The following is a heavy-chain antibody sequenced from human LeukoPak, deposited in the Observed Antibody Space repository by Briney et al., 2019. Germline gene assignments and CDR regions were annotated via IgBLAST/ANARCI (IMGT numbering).Heavy chain of an antibody. D-gene: IGHD1-26*01. CDR2: ISYDGSNK. CDR3: ARSGAFDY. J-gene: IGHJ4*02. CDR1: GFTFSSYA. Sequence: GGSLRLSCAASGFTFSSYAMHWVRQAPGKGLEWVAVISYDGSNKYYADSVKGRFTISRDNPKNTLYLQMNSLRAEDTAVYYCARSGAFDYWGQGTLVTVSS. V-gene: IGHV3-30-3*01.